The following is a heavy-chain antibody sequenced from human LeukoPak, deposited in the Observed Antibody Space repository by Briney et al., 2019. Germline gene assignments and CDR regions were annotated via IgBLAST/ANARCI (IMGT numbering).Heavy chain of an antibody. V-gene: IGHV4-31*03. CDR3: ARDGGGSLHGMDV. Sequence: PSETLSLTCTVSGGSISSGVYCWSWIRQRPGEGLQWIRYICSSGSACYNASLKSRVSMSTDTSNNQFSLKLNSVTAADTAVYYCARDGGGSLHGMDVWGQGTTVTVSS. CDR2: ICSSGSA. D-gene: IGHD2-15*01. CDR1: GGSISSGVYC. J-gene: IGHJ6*02.